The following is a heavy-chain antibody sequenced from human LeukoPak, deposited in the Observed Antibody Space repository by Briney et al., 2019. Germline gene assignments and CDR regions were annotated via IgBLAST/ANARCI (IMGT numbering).Heavy chain of an antibody. CDR1: GFTFSDYW. CDR3: AKDGDYCSSTSCYPAELDY. J-gene: IGHJ4*02. D-gene: IGHD2-2*01. CDR2: IKQDGGEK. V-gene: IGHV3-7*01. Sequence: AGGSLRLSCAASGFTFSDYWLTWVRQAPGKGLEWVANIKQDGGEKYYVDSVKGRFAISRDNAKNTLYLQMSSLRAEDTAVYYCAKDGDYCSSTSCYPAELDYWGQGTLVTVSS.